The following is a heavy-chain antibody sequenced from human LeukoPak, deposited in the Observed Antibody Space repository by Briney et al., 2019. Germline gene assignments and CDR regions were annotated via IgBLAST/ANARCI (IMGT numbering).Heavy chain of an antibody. J-gene: IGHJ4*02. V-gene: IGHV3-7*01. CDR2: IKEDESEK. Sequence: GGSLRLSCTVSGFTFSNYWMSWVRQAPGKGLEWVANIKEDESEKYYVDSVKGRCTISRDNAKNSLYLQMNSLRAEDTAVYYCAADGFYSPNDYWGQGTLVTVSS. CDR3: AADGFYSPNDY. CDR1: GFTFSNYW. D-gene: IGHD3-3*01.